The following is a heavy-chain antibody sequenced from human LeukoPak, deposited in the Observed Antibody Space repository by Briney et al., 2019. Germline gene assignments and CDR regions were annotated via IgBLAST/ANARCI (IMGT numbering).Heavy chain of an antibody. D-gene: IGHD6-19*01. J-gene: IGHJ4*02. CDR3: AKASSGWSFDY. CDR1: GFTFTTYW. Sequence: GGSLRLSCAASGFTFTTYWMSWVRQAPGKGLEWVSGISGSGGATYYADSVKGRFTVSRDDPHNTLYLQMNSLRAEDTAVYYCAKASSGWSFDYWGQGTLVTVSS. CDR2: ISGSGGAT. V-gene: IGHV3-23*01.